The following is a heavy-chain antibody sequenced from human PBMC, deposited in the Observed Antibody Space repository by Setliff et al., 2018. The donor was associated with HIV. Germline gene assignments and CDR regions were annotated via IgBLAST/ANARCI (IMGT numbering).Heavy chain of an antibody. D-gene: IGHD5-18*01. CDR1: GDSINTPHC. CDR2: IFYTGST. V-gene: IGHV4-4*02. J-gene: IGHJ4*02. Sequence: SETLSLTCAVSGDSINTPHCWSWVRQSLEKGLEWIGDIFYTGSTNYNPSLKSRVTISIDRSRNQFSLKLSAVTAADTAVYFCARDPSDGYGHFDYWGQGALVTVSS. CDR3: ARDPSDGYGHFDY.